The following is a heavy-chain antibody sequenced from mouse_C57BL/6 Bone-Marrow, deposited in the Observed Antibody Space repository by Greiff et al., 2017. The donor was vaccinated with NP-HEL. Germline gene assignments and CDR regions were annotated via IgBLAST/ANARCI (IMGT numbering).Heavy chain of an antibody. V-gene: IGHV1-15*01. CDR3: TSWGPEYYGSSDRYVDV. D-gene: IGHD1-1*01. J-gene: IGHJ1*03. CDR2: IEPETGGT. Sequence: QVQLQHSGAELVRPGASVTLSCKASGYTFTDYEMHWVKQTPVHGLEWIGTIEPETGGTAYNQKFKGKAILTADKSSSTAYMEIRSLTSEDSAVYYWTSWGPEYYGSSDRYVDVWGTGTTVTVSS. CDR1: GYTFTDYE.